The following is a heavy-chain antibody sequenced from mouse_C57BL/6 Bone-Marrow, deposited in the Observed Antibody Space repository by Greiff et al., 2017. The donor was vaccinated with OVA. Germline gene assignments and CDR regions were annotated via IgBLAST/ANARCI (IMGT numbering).Heavy chain of an antibody. CDR1: GFTFSSYA. Sequence: EVKLVESGGGLVKPGGSLKLSCAASGFTFSSYAMSWVRQTPEKRLEWVATISAGGSYTYYPDNVKGRFTISRDNAKNNLYLQMSHLKSEDTAMYYCARDGYYLYAMDYWGQGTSVTVSS. J-gene: IGHJ4*01. CDR3: ARDGYYLYAMDY. V-gene: IGHV5-4*01. CDR2: ISAGGSYT. D-gene: IGHD2-3*01.